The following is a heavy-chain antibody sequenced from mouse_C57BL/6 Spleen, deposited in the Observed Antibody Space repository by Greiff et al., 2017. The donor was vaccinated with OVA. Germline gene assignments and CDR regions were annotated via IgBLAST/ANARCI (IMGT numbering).Heavy chain of an antibody. CDR3: AKNSDYDVWAWFAY. V-gene: IGHV2-5*01. CDR1: GFSLTSYG. CDR2: IWRGGST. Sequence: VRLVESGPGLVQPSQSLSITCTVSGFSLTSYGVHWVRQSPGKGLEWLGVIWRGGSTDYNAAFMSRLSITKDNSKSQVFFKMNSLQADDTAIYYCAKNSDYDVWAWFAYWGQGTLVTVSA. J-gene: IGHJ3*01. D-gene: IGHD2-4*01.